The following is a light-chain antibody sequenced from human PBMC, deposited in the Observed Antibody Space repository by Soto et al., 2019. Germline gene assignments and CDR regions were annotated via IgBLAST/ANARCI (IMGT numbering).Light chain of an antibody. J-gene: IGKJ4*01. Sequence: DIQMTQSPSSLSASVGDRVTITCRASQSISSYLNWYQQKPGKAPKLLIYAASSLQSGVPSRFSGSGSGTDFTLTISRLQPEDFATYYCQQSYSTPLTFGGGPKVEIK. CDR2: AAS. V-gene: IGKV1-39*01. CDR1: QSISSY. CDR3: QQSYSTPLT.